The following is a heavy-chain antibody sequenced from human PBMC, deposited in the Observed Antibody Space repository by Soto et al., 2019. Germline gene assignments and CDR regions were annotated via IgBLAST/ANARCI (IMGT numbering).Heavy chain of an antibody. CDR3: ARHSKKTGDFDYYYGMDV. CDR1: GGSMSPYY. V-gene: IGHV4-59*08. D-gene: IGHD7-27*01. J-gene: IGHJ6*01. Sequence: SETLSLTCSDFGGSMSPYYWSWIRQSPGKGLEWIANIYYRGNTKYNPSLESRVTISIDTSKTPFSLKLNSLTAADTAVYYCARHSKKTGDFDYYYGMDVWGQGTTVTVSS. CDR2: IYYRGNT.